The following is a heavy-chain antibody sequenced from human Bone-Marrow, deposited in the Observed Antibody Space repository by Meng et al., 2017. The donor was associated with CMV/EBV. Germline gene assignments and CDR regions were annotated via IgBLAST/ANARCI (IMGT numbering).Heavy chain of an antibody. CDR2: INHSGNT. Sequence: QARLQEWGAGLLNPSETLSLAWAVYGGSFRGYYWSWIRQPPGKGLEWIAEINHSGNTNYNPSLKSRVTISVDTSKNQFSLKLSSVTAADTAVYYCATVGLGMNWFDPWGQGTLVTVSS. V-gene: IGHV4-34*01. CDR3: ATVGLGMNWFDP. CDR1: GGSFRGYY. J-gene: IGHJ5*02.